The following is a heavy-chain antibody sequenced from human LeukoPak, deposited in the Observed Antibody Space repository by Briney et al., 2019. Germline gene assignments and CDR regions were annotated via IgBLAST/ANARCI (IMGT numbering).Heavy chain of an antibody. CDR2: IYTSGST. J-gene: IGHJ5*02. CDR1: GGSISNYY. V-gene: IGHV4-4*07. Sequence: SETLCLTCTVSGGSISNYYWSRIRQPAGKGLEWIERIYTSGSTNYNPSLKSRVTMSVDTSKNQFSLKLSSVTAADTAVYYCARDEAGTISMFEPWGQGTLVTGSS. D-gene: IGHD4/OR15-4a*01. CDR3: ARDEAGTISMFEP.